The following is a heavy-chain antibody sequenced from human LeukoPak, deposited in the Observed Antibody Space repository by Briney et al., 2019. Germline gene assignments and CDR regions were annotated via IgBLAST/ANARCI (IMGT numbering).Heavy chain of an antibody. D-gene: IGHD3-22*01. V-gene: IGHV4-38-2*02. J-gene: IGHJ4*02. CDR1: GYSISSGYY. Sequence: PSETLSLTCTVSGYSISSGYYWGWIRQPPGQGLQWIGSIFHSGNSYYNPSLKSRVTISVDTSKNQFSLKLSSVTAADTAVYYCARVTGYMIEDYFDYWGQGTLVTVSS. CDR2: IFHSGNS. CDR3: ARVTGYMIEDYFDY.